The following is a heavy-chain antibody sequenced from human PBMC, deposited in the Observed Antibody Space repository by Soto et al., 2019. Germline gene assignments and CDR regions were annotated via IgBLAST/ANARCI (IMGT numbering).Heavy chain of an antibody. CDR1: GFTFSNYA. Sequence: EVHLVESGGGLVQPGGSLRLSCAASGFTFSNYALHWVRQAPGEGLEYVSAISGNGDNTYYANSVKGRFTISRDNSKNTPYLRMGSLRAEDRGVFFCAREVVAATYDCWGQGALVTVSS. CDR2: ISGNGDNT. CDR3: AREVVAATYDC. J-gene: IGHJ4*02. D-gene: IGHD2-15*01. V-gene: IGHV3-64*01.